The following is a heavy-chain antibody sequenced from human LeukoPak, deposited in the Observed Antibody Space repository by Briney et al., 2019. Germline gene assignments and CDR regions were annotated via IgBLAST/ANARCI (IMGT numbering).Heavy chain of an antibody. CDR2: ISGSGGST. D-gene: IGHD4-17*01. CDR1: GFTFSSYA. Sequence: SGGSLRLSRAASGFTFSSYAMSWVRQAPGKGLEWVSAISGSGGSTYYADSVKGRFTISRDNSKNTLYLQMNSLRAEDTAVYYCAKDPGYDYGDFDIWGQGTMVTVSS. V-gene: IGHV3-23*01. J-gene: IGHJ3*02. CDR3: AKDPGYDYGDFDI.